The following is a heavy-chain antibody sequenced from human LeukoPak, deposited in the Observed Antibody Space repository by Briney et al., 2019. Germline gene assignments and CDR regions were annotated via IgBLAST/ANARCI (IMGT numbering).Heavy chain of an antibody. V-gene: IGHV4-59*01. D-gene: IGHD3-22*01. CDR2: VYYSGST. J-gene: IGHJ6*03. CDR1: GGSISSYY. CDR3: ARDDGSSGYYYYYYYYMDV. Sequence: SETLSLTCTVSGGSISSYYWSWIRQPPGKGLEWIGYVYYSGSTNYNPSLKSRVTISVDTSKNQFSLKLSSVTAADTAVYYCARDDGSSGYYYYYYYYMDVWGQGTLVTVSS.